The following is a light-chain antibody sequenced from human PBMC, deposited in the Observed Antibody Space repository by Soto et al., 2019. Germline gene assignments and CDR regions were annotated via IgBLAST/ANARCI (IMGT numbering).Light chain of an antibody. CDR2: DVS. V-gene: IGLV2-14*01. J-gene: IGLJ2*01. Sequence: QSALTQPASVSGSPGQSITISCTGTSSDVGGYNYVSWYQQHPGKAPKLMIYDVSNRPSGVSNRFSGSKSGNTASLTISGLQAGDEADYYCSSYTSSSTPHVVFGGGTKLTVL. CDR1: SSDVGGYNY. CDR3: SSYTSSSTPHVV.